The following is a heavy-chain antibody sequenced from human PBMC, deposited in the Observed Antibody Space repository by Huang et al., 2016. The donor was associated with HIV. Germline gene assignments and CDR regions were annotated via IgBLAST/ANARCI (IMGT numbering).Heavy chain of an antibody. CDR1: Y. CDR3: GRDYRAYKTYDMGWFDP. CDR2: NHHSRST. J-gene: IGHJ5*02. D-gene: IGHD3-10*01. V-gene: IGHV4-34*01. Sequence: YRNWNHPPPGKGVKGLGYNHHSRSTHSTPSFKSRATISEDTSRNQFSLKLTSVTAADTAVYFCGRDYRAYKTYDMGWFDPWGQGTLVTVSS.